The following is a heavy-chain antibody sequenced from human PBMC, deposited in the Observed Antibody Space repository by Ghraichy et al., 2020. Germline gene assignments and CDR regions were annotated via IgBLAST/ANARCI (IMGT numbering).Heavy chain of an antibody. V-gene: IGHV4-31*03. D-gene: IGHD1-26*01. Sequence: SETLSLTCTVSGGSISSGGYYWSWIRQHPGKGLEWIGYIYYSGSTYYNPSLKSRVTISVDTSKNQFSLKLSSVTAADTAGYYCASNALSGSSINHEEDAFEIWGQGTMVTVSS. CDR3: ASNALSGSSINHEEDAFEI. CDR2: IYYSGST. CDR1: GGSISSGGYY. J-gene: IGHJ3*02.